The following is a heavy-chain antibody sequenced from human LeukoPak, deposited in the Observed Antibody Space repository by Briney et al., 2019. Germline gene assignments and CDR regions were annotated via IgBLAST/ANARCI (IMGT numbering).Heavy chain of an antibody. CDR2: IKQDGSEK. D-gene: IGHD3-16*01. CDR3: ARISYDYVWAFDY. CDR1: GFTFSSYW. V-gene: IGHV3-7*01. Sequence: GSLRLSCAASGFTFSSYWMSWVRQAPGKGLEWVANIKQDGSEKYYVDSVKGRFTISRDNAKNSLYLQMNSLRAEDTAVYYCARISYDYVWAFDYWGQGTLVTVSS. J-gene: IGHJ4*02.